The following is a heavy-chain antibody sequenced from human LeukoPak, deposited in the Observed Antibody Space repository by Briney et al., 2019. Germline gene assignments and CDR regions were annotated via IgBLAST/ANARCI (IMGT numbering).Heavy chain of an antibody. Sequence: GGSLRLSCAASGFTFDDYAMHWVRQAPGKGLEWVSGISWNSGSIGYADSVKGRFTISRDNAKNSLYLQMNSLRAEDTALYYCAKDKASGTYFDYWGQGTLVTVSS. V-gene: IGHV3-9*01. CDR2: ISWNSGSI. J-gene: IGHJ4*02. CDR1: GFTFDDYA. CDR3: AKDKASGTYFDY. D-gene: IGHD1-26*01.